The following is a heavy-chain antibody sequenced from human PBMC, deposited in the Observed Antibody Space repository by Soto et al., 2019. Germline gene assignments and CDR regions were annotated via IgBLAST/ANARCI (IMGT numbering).Heavy chain of an antibody. J-gene: IGHJ4*02. CDR1: GGSIRSYY. V-gene: IGHV4-59*12. CDR2: INHSGST. CDR3: ASIAAAGTDDY. Sequence: PSETLSLTCTVPGGSIRSYYWSWIRQPPGKGLEWIGYINHSGSTNYNPSLKSRVTISVDTSQNQFSLKLSSVTAADTAVYYCASIAAAGTDDYWGQGTLVTVSS. D-gene: IGHD6-13*01.